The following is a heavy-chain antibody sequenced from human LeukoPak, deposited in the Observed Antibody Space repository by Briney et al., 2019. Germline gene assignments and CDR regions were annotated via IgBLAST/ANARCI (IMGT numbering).Heavy chain of an antibody. CDR3: ARDTDIVVVPAARSESYYYGMDV. J-gene: IGHJ6*02. CDR2: IWYDGSNK. V-gene: IGHV3-33*01. D-gene: IGHD2-2*01. CDR1: GFTFSRYG. Sequence: GGSLRLSCAASGFTFSRYGMHWVRQAPGKGLEWVAVIWYDGSNKYYADSVKGRFTISRDNSKNTLYLQMSSLRVEDTAVYYCARDTDIVVVPAARSESYYYGMDVWGQGTTVTVSS.